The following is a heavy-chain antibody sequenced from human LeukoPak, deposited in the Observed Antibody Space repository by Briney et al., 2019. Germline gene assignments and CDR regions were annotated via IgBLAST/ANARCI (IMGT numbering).Heavy chain of an antibody. V-gene: IGHV3-23*01. D-gene: IGHD3-10*01. CDR3: ARGSRGSPNWFDP. CDR2: ISGSSGAT. CDR1: GFAFSRND. Sequence: GGSLRLSCAASGFAFSRNDMFWVRQAPGKGLEWVSCISGSSGATYYADSVKGRFTISRDNSKNTLYLQMNSLRAEDTAVYYCARGSRGSPNWFDPWGQGTLVTVSS. J-gene: IGHJ5*02.